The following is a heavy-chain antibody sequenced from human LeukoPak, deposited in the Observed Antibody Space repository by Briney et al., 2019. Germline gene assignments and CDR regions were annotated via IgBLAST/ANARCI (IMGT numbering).Heavy chain of an antibody. Sequence: SEALSLTCTVSGGSISSSSYYWGWIRQPPGKGLEWIGSIYYSGSTYYNPSLKSRVTISVDTSKNQFSLKLSSVTAADTAVYYCARLRTGFWSGYPQYNWFDPWGQGTLVTVSS. CDR1: GGSISSSSYY. CDR3: ARLRTGFWSGYPQYNWFDP. CDR2: IYYSGST. J-gene: IGHJ5*02. V-gene: IGHV4-39*01. D-gene: IGHD3-3*01.